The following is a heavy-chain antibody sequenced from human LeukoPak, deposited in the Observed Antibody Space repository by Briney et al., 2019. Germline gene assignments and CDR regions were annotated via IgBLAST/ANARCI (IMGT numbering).Heavy chain of an antibody. CDR1: GGSISSYY. V-gene: IGHV4-4*07. J-gene: IGHJ4*02. D-gene: IGHD3-10*01. CDR2: THTSGST. Sequence: PSETLSLTCTASGGSISSYYWSWIRQPAGKGLEWIGRTHTSGSTNYNPSLKSRVTMSVDTSKNQFSLKLSSVTAADTAVYFCARDRKAYYYDSGSPDFPYYFDYWGQGTLVTVSS. CDR3: ARDRKAYYYDSGSPDFPYYFDY.